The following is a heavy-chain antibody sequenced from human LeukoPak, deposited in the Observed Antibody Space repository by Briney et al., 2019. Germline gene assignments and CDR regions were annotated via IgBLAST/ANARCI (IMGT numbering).Heavy chain of an antibody. J-gene: IGHJ6*03. CDR1: GYTFTSYG. CDR3: ARDGSGWYFSYYYYYYMDV. V-gene: IGHV1-18*01. D-gene: IGHD6-19*01. Sequence: ASVKVSCKASGYTFTSYGISWVRQAPGQGLEWIGWISAYNGNTNYAQKLQGRVTMTTDTSTSTAYMGLRSLRSDDTAVYYCARDGSGWYFSYYYYYYMDVWGKGTTVTISS. CDR2: ISAYNGNT.